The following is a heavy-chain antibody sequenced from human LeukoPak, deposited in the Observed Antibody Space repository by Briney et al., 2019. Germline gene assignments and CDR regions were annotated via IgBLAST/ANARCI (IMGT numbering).Heavy chain of an antibody. CDR3: ARDRIERDGYNGAVDY. J-gene: IGHJ4*02. D-gene: IGHD2-8*01. Sequence: GGSLRLSCAASGFTFSSYSMNWVRQAPGKGLEWVSSISSSSSYIYYADSVKGRFTISRDNAKNSLYLQMNSLRAEDTAVYYCARDRIERDGYNGAVDYWGQETLVTVSS. V-gene: IGHV3-21*01. CDR2: ISSSSSYI. CDR1: GFTFSSYS.